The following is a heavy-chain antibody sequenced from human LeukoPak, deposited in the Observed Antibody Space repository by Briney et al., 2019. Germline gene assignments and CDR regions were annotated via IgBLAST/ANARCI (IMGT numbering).Heavy chain of an antibody. D-gene: IGHD6-19*01. CDR1: GLTFNNAW. Sequence: PGGSLRLSCAASGLTFNNAWMSWVRQAPGKGLEWVGRIKSKTEGGTTLYAAPVKGRFTISTDDSKNTMYLEMNSLKTEDTAVYYCTTYTAVAGRLYFDQWGQGTLVTVSS. V-gene: IGHV3-15*01. J-gene: IGHJ4*02. CDR3: TTYTAVAGRLYFDQ. CDR2: IKSKTEGGTT.